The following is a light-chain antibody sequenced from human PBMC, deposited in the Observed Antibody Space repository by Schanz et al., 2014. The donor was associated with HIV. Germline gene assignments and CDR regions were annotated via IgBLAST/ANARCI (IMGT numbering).Light chain of an antibody. CDR2: RNT. J-gene: IGLJ3*02. Sequence: QSVLTQPPSVSGAPGQRVTISCTGSSSNIGARYDVHWYQQLPGTAPKLLIYRNTNRPSGVPDRFSGSKSDTSASLAITGLQAEDEADYCQSYDKSLSAWVFGGGTKLTVL. V-gene: IGLV1-40*01. CDR1: SSNIGARYD. CDR3: QSYDKSLSAWV.